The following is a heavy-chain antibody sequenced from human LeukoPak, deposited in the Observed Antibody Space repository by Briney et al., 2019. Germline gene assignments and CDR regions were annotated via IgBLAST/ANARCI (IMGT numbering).Heavy chain of an antibody. V-gene: IGHV4-39*01. CDR2: ISYRGST. D-gene: IGHD4-11*01. CDR1: GGSISSSSYY. CDR3: ARTVYYYYFYMDV. Sequence: SETLSLTCTVSGGSISSSSYYWGWIRQPPGKGLECIGSISYRGSTYYNPPLKSRVTISVDTSKNQFSLKLNSVTAADTAVYYCARTVYYYYFYMDVWGKGTTVTISS. J-gene: IGHJ6*03.